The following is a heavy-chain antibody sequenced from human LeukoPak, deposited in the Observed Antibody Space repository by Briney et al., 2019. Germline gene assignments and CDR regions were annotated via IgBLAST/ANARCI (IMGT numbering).Heavy chain of an antibody. CDR2: INAGNGNT. J-gene: IGHJ5*02. CDR1: GYTFTSYA. V-gene: IGHV1-3*01. D-gene: IGHD3-22*01. Sequence: GASVKVSCKASGYTFTSYAMHWVRQAPGQRLEWMGWINAGNGNTKYSQKFQGRVTITRDTSASTAYMELSSLRSEDTAVYYCASYDSSGYYYNWFDPWGQGTLVTVSS. CDR3: ASYDSSGYYYNWFDP.